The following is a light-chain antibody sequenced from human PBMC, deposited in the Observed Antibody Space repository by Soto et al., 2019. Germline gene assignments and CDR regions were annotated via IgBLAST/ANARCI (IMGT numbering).Light chain of an antibody. CDR1: QSIDTY. Sequence: EIVLTQSPATLSSCPGERATLSFRASQSIDTYLAWYQQKPGQAPRLLIYDASDRATGIPARFSGSGSGTAFTLTISGLEPEDFALYYCQQRYNWPLTFGGGTKVDI. J-gene: IGKJ4*01. CDR2: DAS. V-gene: IGKV3-11*01. CDR3: QQRYNWPLT.